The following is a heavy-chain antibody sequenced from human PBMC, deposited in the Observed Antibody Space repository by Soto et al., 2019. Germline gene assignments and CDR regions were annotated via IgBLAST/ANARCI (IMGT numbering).Heavy chain of an antibody. D-gene: IGHD3-3*01. Sequence: EVQLLESGGGLVQPGGSLRLSCAASGFTFTNYALSWVRQAPGKGLEWVSSVSGSGGSTYYADSVKGRFTISRDNSKNTLYLHMNSLRAEDTAVYYCAKDTAIFDYWGQGTLVTVSS. CDR1: GFTFTNYA. CDR3: AKDTAIFDY. CDR2: VSGSGGST. V-gene: IGHV3-23*01. J-gene: IGHJ4*02.